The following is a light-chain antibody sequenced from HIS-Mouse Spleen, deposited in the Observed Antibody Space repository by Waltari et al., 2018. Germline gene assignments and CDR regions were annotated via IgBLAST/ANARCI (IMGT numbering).Light chain of an antibody. Sequence: EIVMTQSPATLSGSPGERATLACRASQSVSSNLAWYQKKPGQAPSLLIYGASTRATGIPARFSGSGSGTEFTLTISSMQSEDFAVYYCQQYNNWPPWTFGQGTKVEIK. CDR2: GAS. CDR3: QQYNNWPPWT. V-gene: IGKV3-15*01. CDR1: QSVSSN. J-gene: IGKJ1*01.